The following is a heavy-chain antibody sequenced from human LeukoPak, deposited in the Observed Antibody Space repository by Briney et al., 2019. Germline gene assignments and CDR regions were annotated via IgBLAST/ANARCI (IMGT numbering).Heavy chain of an antibody. Sequence: ASVKVSCKASGYTFTSYGISWVRQAPGQGLEWMGWISAYNGNTNYAQKLQGRVTMTTDTSTSTAYMELRSLRSDDTAVYYCASLLYYDSSGRNFDYWGQGTLVTVSS. V-gene: IGHV1-18*01. CDR1: GYTFTSYG. CDR3: ASLLYYDSSGRNFDY. D-gene: IGHD3-22*01. J-gene: IGHJ4*02. CDR2: ISAYNGNT.